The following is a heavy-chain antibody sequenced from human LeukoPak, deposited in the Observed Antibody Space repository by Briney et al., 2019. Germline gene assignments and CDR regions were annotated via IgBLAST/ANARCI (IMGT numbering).Heavy chain of an antibody. CDR3: ARERVLTYYYGSGSKYYFDY. V-gene: IGHV4-59*01. Sequence: SETLSPTCTVSGGSISSYYWSWIRQPPGKGLEWIGYIYYSGSTNYNPSLKSRVTISVDTSKNQFSLKLSSVTAADTAVYYCARERVLTYYYGSGSKYYFDYWGQGTLVTVSS. CDR2: IYYSGST. CDR1: GGSISSYY. J-gene: IGHJ4*02. D-gene: IGHD3-10*01.